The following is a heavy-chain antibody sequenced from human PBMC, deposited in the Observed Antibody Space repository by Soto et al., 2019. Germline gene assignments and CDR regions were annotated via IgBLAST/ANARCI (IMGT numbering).Heavy chain of an antibody. CDR2: INPSGGYT. J-gene: IGHJ4*02. Sequence: GASVKVSCKASGYTFTSCYMNWVRQAPGQGLEWLGIINPSGGYTTYAQRFLGRVTMTSDTSTSTVHMELGSLTSEDTAVYYCARAVAVAADFDYWGQGTLVTVSS. CDR3: ARAVAVAADFDY. D-gene: IGHD6-19*01. V-gene: IGHV1-46*01. CDR1: GYTFTSCY.